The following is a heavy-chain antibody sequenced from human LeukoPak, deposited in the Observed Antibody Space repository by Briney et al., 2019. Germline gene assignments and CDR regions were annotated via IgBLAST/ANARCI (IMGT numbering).Heavy chain of an antibody. CDR2: IRSNAYGGTT. J-gene: IGHJ4*02. CDR3: TRGRYCSGGSCSPPFDY. V-gene: IGHV3-49*04. CDR1: GFTVGVCA. D-gene: IGHD2-15*01. Sequence: GGSLRLFCTASGFTVGVCAMSWARQAPGKGLQWVGFIRSNAYGGTTEYAASVTGRFTISRDDSKGIAYLQMNSLKTEAKAVYYCTRGRYCSGGSCSPPFDYWGQGTLVTVSS.